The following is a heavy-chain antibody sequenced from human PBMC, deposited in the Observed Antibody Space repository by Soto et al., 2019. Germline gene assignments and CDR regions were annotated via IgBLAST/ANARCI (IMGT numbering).Heavy chain of an antibody. V-gene: IGHV3-30-3*01. CDR1: GFTFSSYA. D-gene: IGHD1-26*01. J-gene: IGHJ4*02. CDR2: ISYDGSNK. CDR3: ARFIEDSGSSGGFDY. Sequence: QVQLVESGGGVVQPGRSLRLSCAASGFTFSSYAMHWVRQAPGKGLEWVAVISYDGSNKYYADSVKGRFTISRDNSKNTLYLQMNSLRAEDTAVYYCARFIEDSGSSGGFDYWGQGTLVTVSS.